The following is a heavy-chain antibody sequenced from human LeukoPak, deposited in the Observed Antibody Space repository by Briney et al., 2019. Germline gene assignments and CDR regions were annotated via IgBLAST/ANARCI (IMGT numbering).Heavy chain of an antibody. V-gene: IGHV4-59*12. J-gene: IGHJ2*01. D-gene: IGHD6-13*01. CDR1: GGSISSYY. CDR3: ARGSIAAAGNMEYWYFDL. Sequence: KPSETLSLTCTVSGGSISSYYWSWIRQPPGKGLEWIGYIYYSGSTDYNPSLKSRVTISVDTSKNQFSLELSSVTAADTAVYYCARGSIAAAGNMEYWYFDLWGRGTLVAVSS. CDR2: IYYSGST.